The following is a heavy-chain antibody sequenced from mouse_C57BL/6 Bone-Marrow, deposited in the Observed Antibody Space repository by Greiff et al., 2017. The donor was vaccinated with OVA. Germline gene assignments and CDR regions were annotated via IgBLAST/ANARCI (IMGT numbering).Heavy chain of an antibody. V-gene: IGHV2-2*01. D-gene: IGHD1-1*01. CDR1: GFSLTSYG. CDR3: ASYYYGSSYGYFDV. Sequence: VQRVESGPGLVQPSPSLSITCTVSGFSLTSYGVHWVRQSPGKGLEWLGVIWSGGSTDYYAAFISRLSISKDNSKSQVFFKMNSLQADDTAIYYCASYYYGSSYGYFDVWGTGTTVTVSS. CDR2: IWSGGST. J-gene: IGHJ1*03.